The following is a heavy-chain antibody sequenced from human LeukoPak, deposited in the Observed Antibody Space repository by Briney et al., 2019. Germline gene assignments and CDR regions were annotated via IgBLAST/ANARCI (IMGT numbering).Heavy chain of an antibody. Sequence: ASVKVSCKVSGYTLTELSMHWVRQAPGKGLEWMGGFDPEDGETIYAQKFQGRVTMTEDTSTDTAYMELSSLRSEDTAVYYCARDQLPVVAAPKSRYYYYYMDVWGKGTTVTVSS. CDR3: ARDQLPVVAAPKSRYYYYYMDV. CDR2: FDPEDGET. CDR1: GYTLTELS. V-gene: IGHV1-24*01. D-gene: IGHD2-15*01. J-gene: IGHJ6*03.